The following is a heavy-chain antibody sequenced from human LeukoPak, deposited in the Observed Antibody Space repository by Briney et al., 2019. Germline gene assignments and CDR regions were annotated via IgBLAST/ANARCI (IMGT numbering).Heavy chain of an antibody. CDR2: INHSGST. CDR3: AREGSRGRFDP. CDR1: GGSFSGYH. D-gene: IGHD3-16*01. Sequence: SETLSLTCAVYGGSFSGYHWSWIRQPPGKGLEWIGEINHSGSTNYNPSLKSRVTISVDTSKNQFSLKLSSVTAADTAVYYCAREGSRGRFDPWGQGTLVTVPS. J-gene: IGHJ5*02. V-gene: IGHV4-34*01.